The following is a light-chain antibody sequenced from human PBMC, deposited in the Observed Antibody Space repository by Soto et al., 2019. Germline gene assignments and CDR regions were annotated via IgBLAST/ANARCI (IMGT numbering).Light chain of an antibody. Sequence: QSVLTQPPSASGTPGQRVSISCSGSNSNIGSNYVYWYQQLPGTAPKLLIYGINQRPSGVPDRFSGSKSGTSASLAISGLRSEDEADYYCAAWDDSLSGHWVFGGGTKLTVL. CDR1: NSNIGSNY. J-gene: IGLJ3*02. CDR2: GIN. CDR3: AAWDDSLSGHWV. V-gene: IGLV1-47*02.